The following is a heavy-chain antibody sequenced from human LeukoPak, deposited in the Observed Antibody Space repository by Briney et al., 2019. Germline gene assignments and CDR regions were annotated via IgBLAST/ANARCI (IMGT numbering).Heavy chain of an antibody. Sequence: PSETLSLTCTVSGDSISSSSYCWDWIRQPPGKGLEWIGNIYNSANTHYNPSLKTRITMSVDTSKNQFSLKLNSVTAADTGIYYCARHSRSDYIGYENAFDIWGQGTMVTVSS. CDR1: GDSISSSSYC. V-gene: IGHV4-39*01. D-gene: IGHD5-12*01. CDR3: ARHSRSDYIGYENAFDI. J-gene: IGHJ3*02. CDR2: IYNSANT.